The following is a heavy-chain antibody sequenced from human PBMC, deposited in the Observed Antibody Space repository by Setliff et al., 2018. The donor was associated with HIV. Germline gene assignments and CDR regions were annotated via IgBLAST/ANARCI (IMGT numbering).Heavy chain of an antibody. CDR2: GYYSGIT. CDR1: GGSISNYY. Sequence: SETLSLTCTVSGGSISNYYCSWIRQPPGKGLEWIGCGYYSGITHYDPSLKSRVSISVDASKNQFSLRLNSVTVADTAVYFCARSSRGSLRDLDYWGPGTLGTVSS. V-gene: IGHV4-59*08. D-gene: IGHD2-21*02. J-gene: IGHJ4*02. CDR3: ARSSRGSLRDLDY.